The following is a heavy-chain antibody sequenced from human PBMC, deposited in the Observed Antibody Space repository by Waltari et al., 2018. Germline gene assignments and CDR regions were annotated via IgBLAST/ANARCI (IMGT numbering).Heavy chain of an antibody. Sequence: EVQLVESGGGLVPPGGSLRLSCAASGFTFSSYRMNWVRQAPGRGLEWCSYSSSRSSTIYYADSVKGRVTITRDNAKNSLQLQMNSLRAEDTAVYYCARDLSVAGTVDYWGQGTLVTVSS. V-gene: IGHV3-48*01. D-gene: IGHD6-19*01. CDR3: ARDLSVAGTVDY. J-gene: IGHJ4*02. CDR2: SSSRSSTI. CDR1: GFTFSSYR.